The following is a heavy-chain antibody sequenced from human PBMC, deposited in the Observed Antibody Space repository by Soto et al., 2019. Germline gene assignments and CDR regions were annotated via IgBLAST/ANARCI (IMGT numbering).Heavy chain of an antibody. D-gene: IGHD2-21*01. CDR3: ARDYCGTYYFYYGMDV. CDR2: ISSSSSTI. V-gene: IGHV3-48*02. CDR1: RFTFSSYS. Sequence: VQLVESGGGVVQPGRSLRLSCAASRFTFSSYSMNWVRQAPGKGLEWVSYISSSSSTIYYADSVKGRFTISRDNGKNSLYLQMNSLRDEDTAVYYCARDYCGTYYFYYGMDVWGQGTTVTVSS. J-gene: IGHJ6*02.